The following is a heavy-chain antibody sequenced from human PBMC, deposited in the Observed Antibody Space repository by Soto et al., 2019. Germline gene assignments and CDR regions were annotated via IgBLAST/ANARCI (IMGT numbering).Heavy chain of an antibody. Sequence: SETLSLTCAVYGGSFSGYYWSWIRQPPGKGLEWIGEINHSGSTNYNPSLKSRVTISVDTSKNQFSLKLSSVTAADTAVYYCASNGPKLGIVRRDREFDYWGQGTLVTVSS. CDR2: INHSGST. CDR3: ASNGPKLGIVRRDREFDY. D-gene: IGHD7-27*01. J-gene: IGHJ4*02. V-gene: IGHV4-34*01. CDR1: GGSFSGYY.